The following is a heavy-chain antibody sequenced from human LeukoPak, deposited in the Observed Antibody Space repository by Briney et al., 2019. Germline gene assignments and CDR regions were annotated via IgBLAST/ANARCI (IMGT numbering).Heavy chain of an antibody. CDR2: IYYSGST. CDR3: ARGNAN. J-gene: IGHJ4*02. CDR1: GASISSYY. V-gene: IGHV4-59*08. Sequence: SETLSLTCTVSGASISSYYWNWIRQPPGRGLEWIGYIYYSGSTNYNPSLKSRVTISVDTSKNQFSLKLNSVTAADTAVYYCARGNANWGQGTLVTVSS.